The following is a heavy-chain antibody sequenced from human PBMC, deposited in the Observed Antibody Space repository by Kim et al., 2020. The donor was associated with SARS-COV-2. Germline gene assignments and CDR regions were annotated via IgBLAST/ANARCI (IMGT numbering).Heavy chain of an antibody. J-gene: IGHJ5*02. Sequence: SETLSLTCTVSGGSISSYYWSWIRQPPGKGLEWIGYIYYSGSTNYNPSLKSRVTISVDTSKNQFSLKLSSVTAADTAGYYCAREEFGGVFDPWGQGTLVTVSS. D-gene: IGHD3-16*01. CDR1: GGSISSYY. CDR3: AREEFGGVFDP. CDR2: IYYSGST. V-gene: IGHV4-59*01.